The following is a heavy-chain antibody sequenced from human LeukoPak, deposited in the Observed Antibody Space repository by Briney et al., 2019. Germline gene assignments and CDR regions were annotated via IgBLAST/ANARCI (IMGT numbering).Heavy chain of an antibody. J-gene: IGHJ6*02. V-gene: IGHV3-30*09. CDR3: ARRRYCSGVSCTTSYYYYGMDV. CDR1: GFTFGDYA. D-gene: IGHD2-15*01. Sequence: PGGSLRPSCTASGFTFGDYAMSWVRQAPGKGLEWVAVISYDGSSKWYADSVKGRFAISRDNSKNTLYLQMNSLRTDDTAVYYCARRRYCSGVSCTTSYYYYGMDVWGQGTTVTVSS. CDR2: ISYDGSSK.